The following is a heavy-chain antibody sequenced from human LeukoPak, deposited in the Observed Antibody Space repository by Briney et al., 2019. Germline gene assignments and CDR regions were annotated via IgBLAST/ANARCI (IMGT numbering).Heavy chain of an antibody. CDR1: GFTFSSYS. D-gene: IGHD2-21*02. CDR2: ISSSSTYI. V-gene: IGHV3-21*01. Sequence: PGGSLRLSCAASGFTFSSYSMNWVRQAPGKGLEWVSSISSSSTYIYYADSVKGRFTISRDNAKNSLYLQMNSLRAEDTAVYYCARGYCGGDCYSDAFDIWGQGTMVTVSS. J-gene: IGHJ3*02. CDR3: ARGYCGGDCYSDAFDI.